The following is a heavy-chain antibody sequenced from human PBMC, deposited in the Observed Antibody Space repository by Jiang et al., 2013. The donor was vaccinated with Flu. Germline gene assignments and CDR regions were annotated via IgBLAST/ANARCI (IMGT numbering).Heavy chain of an antibody. D-gene: IGHD2-15*01. CDR3: ARQGVARNAFDI. CDR2: IYYSGST. CDR1: GGSISSYY. Sequence: SGPGLVKPSETLSLTCTVSGGSISSYYWSWIRQPPGKGLEWIGYIYYSGSTNYNPSLKSRVTISVDTSKNQFSLKLSSVTAADTAVYYCARQGVARNAFDIWGQGTMVTVSS. J-gene: IGHJ3*02. V-gene: IGHV4-59*08.